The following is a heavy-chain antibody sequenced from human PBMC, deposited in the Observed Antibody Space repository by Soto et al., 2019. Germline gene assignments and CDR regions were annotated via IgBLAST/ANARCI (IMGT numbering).Heavy chain of an antibody. CDR3: ARHSYYYDSSGYYWE. CDR1: GGSINSSSDY. J-gene: IGHJ3*01. CDR2: IYYSGST. V-gene: IGHV4-39*01. Sequence: SETLSLTCTVSGGSINSSSDYWGWIRQPPGKGLEWIGSIYYSGSTYYNPSLKSRVTISVDTSKNQFSLKLSSVTAADTAVYYCARHSYYYDSSGYYWEWGQGTMVTVSS. D-gene: IGHD3-22*01.